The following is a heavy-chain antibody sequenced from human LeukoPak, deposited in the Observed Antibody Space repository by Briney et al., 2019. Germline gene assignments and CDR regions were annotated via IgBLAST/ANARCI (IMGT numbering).Heavy chain of an antibody. CDR3: AREGFGSGSYFQGADY. Sequence: GSLRLSCGVSGFTFSSYPMHWVRQAPGKGLEWVAVISYDGTNGYYADSVKGRFTVSRDNSKDTLYLQMNSLRGDDTAVYYCAREGFGSGSYFQGADYWGQGTLVTVSS. V-gene: IGHV3-30*04. J-gene: IGHJ4*02. D-gene: IGHD3-10*01. CDR1: GFTFSSYP. CDR2: ISYDGTNG.